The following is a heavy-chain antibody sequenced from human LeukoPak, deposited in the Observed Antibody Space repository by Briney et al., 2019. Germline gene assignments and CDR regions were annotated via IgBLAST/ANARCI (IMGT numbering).Heavy chain of an antibody. Sequence: GGSLRLSCAASGFTFSYYAMDWVGRVPGKGLEGVAFISSEGSDKDYADSMKRRFTISRDNSKNTLYLQMTSLRGEDTAMYYCAREGTARDAFDIWGQGTMVTVSS. J-gene: IGHJ3*02. CDR1: GFTFSYYA. D-gene: IGHD2-21*02. CDR2: ISSEGSDK. CDR3: AREGTARDAFDI. V-gene: IGHV3-30-3*01.